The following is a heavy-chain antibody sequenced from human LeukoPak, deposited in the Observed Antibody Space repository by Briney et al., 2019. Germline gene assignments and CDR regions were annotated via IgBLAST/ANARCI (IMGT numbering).Heavy chain of an antibody. CDR2: IYCSGST. CDR3: ARESPMTSTSSFPDY. CDR1: GGSISSYY. V-gene: IGHV4-59*01. Sequence: SETLSLTCTVSGGSISSYYWSWIRQPPGKGLEWIGYIYCSGSTNYNPSLKSRVTISVDTSKNQFSLKLSSVTAADTAVYYCARESPMTSTSSFPDYWGQGTLVTVSS. D-gene: IGHD2-21*02. J-gene: IGHJ4*02.